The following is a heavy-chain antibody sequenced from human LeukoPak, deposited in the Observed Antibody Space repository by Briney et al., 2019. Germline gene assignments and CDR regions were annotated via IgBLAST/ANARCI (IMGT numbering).Heavy chain of an antibody. CDR3: ARSRAPDY. J-gene: IGHJ4*02. CDR1: GFTLSSYW. Sequence: GGSLRLSCAASGFTLSSYWMHWVRRAPGKGLEWVSRTNTDGRSTSYADSVKGRFTMSRDNAKNTVYLEMNSLRAEDTAVYYCARSRAPDYWGQGTLVTVSS. CDR2: TNTDGRST. V-gene: IGHV3-74*01.